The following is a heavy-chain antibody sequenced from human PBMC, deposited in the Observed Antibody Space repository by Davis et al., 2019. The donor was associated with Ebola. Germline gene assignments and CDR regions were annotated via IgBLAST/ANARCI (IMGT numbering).Heavy chain of an antibody. D-gene: IGHD2-21*02. CDR1: GFTFGDYA. CDR3: VRDPALMVTGGGWFFGL. Sequence: GGSLRLSCSTYGFTFGDYAMNWVRQAPGKGLEWVSFISSSSNYIYYADSVKGRFTVSRDNAKNSLYLQMNSLRAEDTAVYYCVRDPALMVTGGGWFFGLWGRGTLVTVSS. CDR2: ISSSSNYI. J-gene: IGHJ2*01. V-gene: IGHV3-21*01.